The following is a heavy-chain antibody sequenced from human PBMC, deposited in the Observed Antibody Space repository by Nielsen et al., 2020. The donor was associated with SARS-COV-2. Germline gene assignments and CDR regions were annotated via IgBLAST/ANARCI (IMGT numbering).Heavy chain of an antibody. CDR3: ARHDEGANCLGWGCIAARPRDWYFDL. D-gene: IGHD6-6*01. Sequence: PGKGLEWIGYIYYSGSTYYNPSLKSRVTISVDTSKNQFSLKLSSVTAADTAVYYCARHDEGANCLGWGCIAARPRDWYFDLWGRGTLVTVSS. J-gene: IGHJ2*01. CDR2: IYYSGST. V-gene: IGHV4-30-4*01.